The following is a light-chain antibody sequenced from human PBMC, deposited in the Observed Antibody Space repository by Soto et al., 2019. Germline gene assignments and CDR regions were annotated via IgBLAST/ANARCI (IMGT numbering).Light chain of an antibody. CDR3: QQYYSTPQT. J-gene: IGKJ1*01. Sequence: DSVMTQSPASLSVSLGEWTTTICNSSQSVIYSYNNKNYLAWYQQKPGQPPKLLIYWASTRESGVPDRFSGSGSGTDSTLTISSLQAEDVAVYYCQQYYSTPQTFGQGTKVDIK. CDR2: WAS. CDR1: QSVIYSYNNKNY. V-gene: IGKV4-1*01.